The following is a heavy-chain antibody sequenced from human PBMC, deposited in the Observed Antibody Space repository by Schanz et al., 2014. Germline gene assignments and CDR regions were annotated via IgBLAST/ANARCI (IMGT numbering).Heavy chain of an antibody. CDR3: AKTLGGAGLTLYFDH. CDR1: GFTLSSYT. D-gene: IGHD3-10*01. CDR2: LGGSTGGI. Sequence: VQVVESGGGVVQPGRSLRLSCEASGFTLSSYTMHWVRQAPGKGLEWVSSLGGSTGGIYYADSVRGRFTISRDNFKNRLYLQMNSLRLEDTAIYYCAKTLGGAGLTLYFDHWGQGSLVTVSS. J-gene: IGHJ4*02. V-gene: IGHV3-23*04.